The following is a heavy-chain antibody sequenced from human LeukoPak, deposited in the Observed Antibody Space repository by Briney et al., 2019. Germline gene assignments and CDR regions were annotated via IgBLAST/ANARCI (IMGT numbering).Heavy chain of an antibody. Sequence: GASVKVSCKASGGTFSSYAISWVRQAPGQGLEWMGGIIPIFGTANYAQKFQGRVTITADESTSTAYMELSSLRSEDTAVYYCARPKQQLVPDHDAFDIWGQGTMVTVSS. CDR2: IIPIFGTA. J-gene: IGHJ3*02. CDR3: ARPKQQLVPDHDAFDI. D-gene: IGHD6-13*01. CDR1: GGTFSSYA. V-gene: IGHV1-69*13.